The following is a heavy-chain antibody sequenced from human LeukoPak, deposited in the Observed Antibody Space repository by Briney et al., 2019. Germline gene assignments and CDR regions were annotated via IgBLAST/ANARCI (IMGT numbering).Heavy chain of an antibody. V-gene: IGHV1-24*01. D-gene: IGHD1-26*01. J-gene: IGHJ4*02. Sequence: ASVKVSCKVSGYTLTELCTHWVRQAPGKGLEWMGSFDPEDGERIYAQKFQGRFTMTVDTSTDTAYMELSSLRSEDTAVYFCAPDIRRGMYSGRYGELDNWGQGTLVTVSS. CDR1: GYTLTELC. CDR3: APDIRRGMYSGRYGELDN. CDR2: FDPEDGER.